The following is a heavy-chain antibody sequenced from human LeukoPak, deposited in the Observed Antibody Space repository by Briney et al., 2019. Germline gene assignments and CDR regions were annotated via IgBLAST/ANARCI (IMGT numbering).Heavy chain of an antibody. J-gene: IGHJ4*02. CDR1: GYTFTGYY. V-gene: IGHV1-2*04. D-gene: IGHD4-17*01. Sequence: ASVKVSCKASGYTFTGYYMHWVRQAPGQGLEWMGWINPNSGGTNYAQKFQGWVTMTTDTSTSTAYMELRSLRSDDTAVYYCATYGDYGGGYWGQGTLVTVSS. CDR2: INPNSGGT. CDR3: ATYGDYGGGY.